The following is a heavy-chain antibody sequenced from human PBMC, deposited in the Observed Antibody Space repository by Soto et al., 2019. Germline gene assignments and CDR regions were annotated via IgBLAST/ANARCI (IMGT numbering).Heavy chain of an antibody. CDR3: ARQLIGYCSGGSCLGYYYGMDV. D-gene: IGHD2-15*01. CDR1: GGSFSGYY. CDR2: INHSGST. Sequence: SETLSLTCAVYGGSFSGYYWSWIRQPPGKGLEWIGEINHSGSTNYNPSLKSRATISVDTSKNQFSLKLSSVTAADTAVYYCARQLIGYCSGGSCLGYYYGMDVWGQGTTVTVSS. J-gene: IGHJ6*02. V-gene: IGHV4-34*01.